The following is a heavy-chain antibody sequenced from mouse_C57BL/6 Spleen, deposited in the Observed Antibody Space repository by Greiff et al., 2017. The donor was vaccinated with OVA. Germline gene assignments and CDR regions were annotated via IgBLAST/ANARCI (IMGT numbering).Heavy chain of an antibody. V-gene: IGHV1-26*01. CDR3: ARGRPRGYFDV. CDR2: INPNNGGT. Sequence: EVQLQQSGPELVKPGASVKISCKASGYTFTDYYMNWVKQSHGKSLEWIGDINPNNGGTSYNQKFKGKATLTVDKSSSTAYMELRSLTSEDSAVYYCARGRPRGYFDVWGTGTTVTVSS. CDR1: GYTFTDYY. J-gene: IGHJ1*03.